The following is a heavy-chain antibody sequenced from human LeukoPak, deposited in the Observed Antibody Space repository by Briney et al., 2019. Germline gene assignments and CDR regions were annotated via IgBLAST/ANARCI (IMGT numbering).Heavy chain of an antibody. CDR3: ARGSFARGVIPTDY. Sequence: SQTLSLTCTVSGGSISSGSYYWSWIRQPAGKGLEWIGRIYTSGSTNYNPSLKSRVTISVDTSKNQFSLKLSSVTAADTAVYYCARGSFARGVIPTDYWGQGTLVTVSS. V-gene: IGHV4-61*02. CDR1: GGSISSGSYY. D-gene: IGHD3-10*01. J-gene: IGHJ4*02. CDR2: IYTSGST.